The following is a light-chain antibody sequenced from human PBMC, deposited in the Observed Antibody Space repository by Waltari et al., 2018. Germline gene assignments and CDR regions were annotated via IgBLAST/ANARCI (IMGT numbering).Light chain of an antibody. CDR1: SSNLGSNI. V-gene: IGLV1-44*01. CDR3: AAWNDSLNGWV. Sequence: QSVLTQPPSASGPPGQRVTISCSGSSSNLGSNIVNWYQQLPGTAPKLLIYSNDQRPSGVPDRFSGSKSGTSASLAISGLQSEDEADYYCAAWNDSLNGWVFGGGTKLTVL. CDR2: SND. J-gene: IGLJ3*02.